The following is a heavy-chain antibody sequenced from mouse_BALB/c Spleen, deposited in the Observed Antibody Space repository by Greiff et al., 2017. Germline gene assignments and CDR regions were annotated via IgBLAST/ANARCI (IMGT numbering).Heavy chain of an antibody. J-gene: IGHJ4*01. Sequence: EVKLMESGGGLVQPGGSRKLSCAASGFTFSSFGMPWVRQAPEKGLEWVAYISSGSSTIYYADTVKGRFTISRDNPKNTLFLQMTSLRSEDTAMYYCARSRGKGSMDYWGQGTSVTVSS. CDR1: GFTFSSFG. D-gene: IGHD1-3*01. V-gene: IGHV5-17*02. CDR2: ISSGSSTI. CDR3: ARSRGKGSMDY.